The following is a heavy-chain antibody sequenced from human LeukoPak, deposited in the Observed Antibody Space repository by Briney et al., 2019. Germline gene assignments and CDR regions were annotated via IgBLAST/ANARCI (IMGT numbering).Heavy chain of an antibody. D-gene: IGHD4-11*01. Sequence: PSETLSLTCTVSGGSISTYYWSWIRQPPGKGLEWIGYIYYSGSTNYNPSLKSRVTMSVDASKNQFSLMLTSVTAADTAVYYCARVVYSHYWPEGMDVWGQGTTVTVSS. CDR3: ARVVYSHYWPEGMDV. V-gene: IGHV4-59*01. CDR2: IYYSGST. CDR1: GGSISTYY. J-gene: IGHJ6*02.